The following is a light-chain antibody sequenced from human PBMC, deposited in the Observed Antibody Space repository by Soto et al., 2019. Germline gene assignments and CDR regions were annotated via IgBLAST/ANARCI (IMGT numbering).Light chain of an antibody. CDR2: SAS. Sequence: DIQMTQSPSSLSASVGDRVTITCRASQSINTFLLWYQQKPGKAPKLLIYSASSLQSGVPSRFSGSGSGTDFTLTISSLQPEDFATYHCQQSHSAPLTFGGGTKVEIK. J-gene: IGKJ4*01. CDR1: QSINTF. CDR3: QQSHSAPLT. V-gene: IGKV1-39*01.